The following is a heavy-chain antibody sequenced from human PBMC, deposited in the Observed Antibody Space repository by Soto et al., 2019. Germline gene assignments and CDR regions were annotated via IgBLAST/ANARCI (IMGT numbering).Heavy chain of an antibody. D-gene: IGHD2-15*01. J-gene: IGHJ5*02. CDR3: ASTVVGASGHTEFDP. V-gene: IGHV4-39*01. CDR2: VHYSGGT. CDR1: GVSITSSDYV. Sequence: QLQLQESGPGLVKPSETRALTCTVSGVSITSSDYVWGCVRQSPGKCLEFVGSVHYSGGTYYMPALKSRVTVSLDTSKNQFSLRLRSVSAADTAVYYCASTVVGASGHTEFDPWGQGTLVTVSS.